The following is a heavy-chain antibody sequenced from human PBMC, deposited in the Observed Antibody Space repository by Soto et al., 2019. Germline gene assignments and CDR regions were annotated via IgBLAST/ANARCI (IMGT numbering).Heavy chain of an antibody. D-gene: IGHD5-12*01. CDR1: GFTFSSYG. V-gene: IGHV3-33*01. CDR3: ATEYSVIEATGNDY. CDR2: IWYDGSNK. Sequence: PGGSLRLSCAASGFTFSSYGMHWVRQAPGKGLEWVAVIWYDGSNKYYADSVKGRFTISRDNSKNTLYLQMNSLRAEDTAVYYCATEYSVIEATGNDYWGQGTLVTVSS. J-gene: IGHJ4*02.